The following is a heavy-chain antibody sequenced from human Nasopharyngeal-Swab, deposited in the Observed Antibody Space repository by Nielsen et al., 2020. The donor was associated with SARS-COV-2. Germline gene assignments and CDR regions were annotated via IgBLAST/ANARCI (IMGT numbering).Heavy chain of an antibody. D-gene: IGHD2-21*02. CDR3: TRGPVVAYCGGDCYSEVILPGFDY. J-gene: IGHJ4*02. CDR1: GGSFSGYY. Sequence: SETLSLTCAVYGGSFSGYYWSWIRQPPRKGLEWIGEINHSGSTNYNPSLKSRVTISVDTSKNQFSLKLSSVTAADTALYYCTRGPVVAYCGGDCYSEVILPGFDYWGQGTLVTVSS. CDR2: INHSGST. V-gene: IGHV4-34*01.